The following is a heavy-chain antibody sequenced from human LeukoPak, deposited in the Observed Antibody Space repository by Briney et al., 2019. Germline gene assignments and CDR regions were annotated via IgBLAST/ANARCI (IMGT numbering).Heavy chain of an antibody. CDR2: INQDGNEK. D-gene: IGHD1-7*01. J-gene: IGHJ4*02. V-gene: IGHV3-7*01. Sequence: GGSLRLSCVASGFTFSTYWINWVRQAPGKGLEWVAVINQDGNEKYYVDSVKGRFTISRDNSKNTLYLQMNSLRAEDTAVYYCARVNDNNWNYLGYFDYWGQGTLVTVSS. CDR3: ARVNDNNWNYLGYFDY. CDR1: GFTFSTYW.